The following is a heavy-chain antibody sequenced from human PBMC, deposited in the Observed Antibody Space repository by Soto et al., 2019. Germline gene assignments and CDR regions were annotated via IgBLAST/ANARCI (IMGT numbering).Heavy chain of an antibody. CDR1: GYTFTSYD. V-gene: IGHV1-8*01. D-gene: IGHD6-19*01. CDR3: ARVNEWLGALEY. Sequence: QVQLVQSGAEVKKPGASVKVSCKASGYTFTSYDINWVRQATGQGLEWMGWVNPNSGNTGYAQKFQGRVTMTRNTSINTAYMELSSLRSEDTAVYYCARVNEWLGALEYWGQGTLVTVSS. CDR2: VNPNSGNT. J-gene: IGHJ4*02.